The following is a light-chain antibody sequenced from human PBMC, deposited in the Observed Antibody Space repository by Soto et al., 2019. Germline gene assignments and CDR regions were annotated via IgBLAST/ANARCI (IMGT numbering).Light chain of an antibody. CDR1: RGISSSY. Sequence: EIVLTQSPGTLSLSPGESTTLSCRASRGISSSYSAWYQQKPGQAPRLLIYAASTRATGIPDRFRGSGSATDFTLTISRLEPEDSAVYYCQQYGASPPYTFGQGTKLEIK. CDR2: AAS. J-gene: IGKJ2*01. V-gene: IGKV3-20*01. CDR3: QQYGASPPYT.